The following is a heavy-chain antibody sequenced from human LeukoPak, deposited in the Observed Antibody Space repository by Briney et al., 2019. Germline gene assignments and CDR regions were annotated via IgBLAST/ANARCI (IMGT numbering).Heavy chain of an antibody. D-gene: IGHD3-3*01. CDR1: GYTFTGYY. J-gene: IGHJ4*02. V-gene: IGHV1-2*02. CDR3: ARIYDFWSGPTGY. CDR2: INPNSGGT. Sequence: GASVKVSCKASGYTFTGYYMHWVRQAPGQGLEWMGWINPNSGGTNYAQKFQGRVTMTRDTSISTAYMELSRLRSDDTAVYYCARIYDFWSGPTGYWGQGTLVTVSS.